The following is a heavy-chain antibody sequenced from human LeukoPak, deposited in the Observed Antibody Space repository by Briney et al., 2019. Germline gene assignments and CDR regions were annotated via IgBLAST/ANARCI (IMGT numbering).Heavy chain of an antibody. Sequence: GGSLRPSCAASGFTFSSYAMSWVRQAPGKGLEWVSAISGSGGSTYYADSVKGRFTISRDNSKNTLYLQMNSLRAEDTAVYYCAKLVSYCSSTSCPDPYFDYWGQGTLVTVSS. CDR2: ISGSGGST. CDR3: AKLVSYCSSTSCPDPYFDY. V-gene: IGHV3-23*01. J-gene: IGHJ4*02. D-gene: IGHD2-2*01. CDR1: GFTFSSYA.